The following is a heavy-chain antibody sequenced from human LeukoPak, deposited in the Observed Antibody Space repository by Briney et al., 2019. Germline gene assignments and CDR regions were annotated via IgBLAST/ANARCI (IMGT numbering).Heavy chain of an antibody. D-gene: IGHD3-9*01. J-gene: IGHJ5*02. CDR1: GFTLSRYR. V-gene: IGHV3-48*01. Sequence: PGGSLRLSWAASGFTLSRYRMDWVRQAKGEGREWDSYISSSRRNIKYAESVKGRLNTSRDNAKNSLYLQMNTLRAEDTAVYYCASDYGHDIGWFDPWGQGTLVTVSS. CDR3: ASDYGHDIGWFDP. CDR2: ISSSRRNI.